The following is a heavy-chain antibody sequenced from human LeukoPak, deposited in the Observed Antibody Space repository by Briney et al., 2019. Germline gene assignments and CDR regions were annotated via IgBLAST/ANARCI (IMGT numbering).Heavy chain of an antibody. CDR2: MNPNSGNT. CDR1: GYTFNSYD. J-gene: IGHJ6*03. CDR3: ARAASWSPIGDSYYYMDV. Sequence: ASVKVSCKASGYTFNSYDINWVRQATGQGLEWMGWMNPNSGNTGYAQRFQGRVTMTRNTSISTAYVELSSLRSDDTAVYYCARAASWSPIGDSYYYMDVWGKGTTVTISS. D-gene: IGHD6-13*01. V-gene: IGHV1-8*01.